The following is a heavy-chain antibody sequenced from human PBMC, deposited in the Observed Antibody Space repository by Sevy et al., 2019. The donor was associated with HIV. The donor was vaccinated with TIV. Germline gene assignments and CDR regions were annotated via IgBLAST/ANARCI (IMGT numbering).Heavy chain of an antibody. CDR3: ARSVYGSGTYLNDY. V-gene: IGHV1-2*02. Sequence: ASVKVSCKASGYYFTGYYVHWVRQAPGQGLEWMGWINPNGGDTNIGQKFHGRVTMSRDTSITTAYMELIRLRSNDTAVYYCARSVYGSGTYLNDYWGQGTLVTVSS. CDR1: GYYFTGYY. D-gene: IGHD3-10*01. CDR2: INPNGGDT. J-gene: IGHJ4*02.